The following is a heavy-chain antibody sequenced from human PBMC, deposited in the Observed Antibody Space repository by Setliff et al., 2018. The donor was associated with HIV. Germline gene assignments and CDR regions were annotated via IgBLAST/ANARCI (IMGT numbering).Heavy chain of an antibody. J-gene: IGHJ3*01. Sequence: SETLSLTCVISGGSMGSHYWSWIRQSPGKGLEWIGNIHYTGISDINPSLKRRATISLDRPKIQFSLKLSSVTAADTAIYYCAKSRWLARNGDAFDVWGQGTMVTVSS. D-gene: IGHD6-19*01. CDR1: GGSMGSHY. CDR3: AKSRWLARNGDAFDV. V-gene: IGHV4-59*11. CDR2: IHYTGIS.